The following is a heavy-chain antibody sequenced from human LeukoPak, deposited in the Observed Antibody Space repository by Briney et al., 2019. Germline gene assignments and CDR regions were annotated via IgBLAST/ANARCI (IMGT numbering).Heavy chain of an antibody. V-gene: IGHV4-30-4*01. J-gene: IGHJ5*02. CDR1: DGSISSGDYY. D-gene: IGHD6-6*01. CDR3: ARGTSEARRFDP. CDR2: IYHSGST. Sequence: SETLSLTCTVSDGSISSGDYYWSWIRQPPGKGLEWIGYIYHSGSTYYNPSLKSRVTISVDRSKNQFSLKLSSVTAADTAVYYCARGTSEARRFDPWGQGTLVTVSS.